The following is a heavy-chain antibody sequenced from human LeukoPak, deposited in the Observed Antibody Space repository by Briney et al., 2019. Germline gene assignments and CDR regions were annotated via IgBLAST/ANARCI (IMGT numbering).Heavy chain of an antibody. CDR3: ARQGSGSSYYYYTFPY. D-gene: IGHD1-26*01. V-gene: IGHV4-34*01. Sequence: SEALSLTCAVYGGSLSGYYWSWIRQPPGKGLEWIGEINHSGNTNYNPSLKSRVTMSVDTSKNHFYLKLSSVTAADTAVYYCARQGSGSSYYYYTFPYWGQGTLVTVSS. CDR1: GGSLSGYY. J-gene: IGHJ4*02. CDR2: INHSGNT.